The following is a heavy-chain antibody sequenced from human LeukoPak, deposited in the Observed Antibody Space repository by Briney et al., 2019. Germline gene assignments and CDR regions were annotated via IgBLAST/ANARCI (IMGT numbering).Heavy chain of an antibody. CDR1: GGSFSGYY. CDR3: ARIFRYSSSWFDY. CDR2: INHSGST. Sequence: SETLSLTCAVYGGSFSGYYWSWIRQPPGKGLEWIGEINHSGSTNYNPSLKSRVTISVDTSKNQFSLKLSSVTAADTAVYYCARIFRYSSSWFDYWGQGTLVTVSS. V-gene: IGHV4-34*01. J-gene: IGHJ4*02. D-gene: IGHD6-13*01.